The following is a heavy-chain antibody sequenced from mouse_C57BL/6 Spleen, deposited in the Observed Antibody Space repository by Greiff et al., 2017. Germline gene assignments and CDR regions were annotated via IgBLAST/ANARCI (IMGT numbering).Heavy chain of an antibody. D-gene: IGHD2-2*01. CDR1: GFTFSSYA. J-gene: IGHJ4*01. Sequence: EVHLVESGGGLVKPGGSLKLSCAASGFTFSSYAMSWVRQTPEKRLEWVATISDGGSYTYYPDNVKGRFTISRDNAKNNLYLQMSHLKSEDTAMYYCARDQDYGYDRGVYAMDYWGQGTSVTVSS. CDR2: ISDGGSYT. CDR3: ARDQDYGYDRGVYAMDY. V-gene: IGHV5-4*01.